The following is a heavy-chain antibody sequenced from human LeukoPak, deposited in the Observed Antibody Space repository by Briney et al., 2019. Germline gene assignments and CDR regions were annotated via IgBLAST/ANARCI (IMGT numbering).Heavy chain of an antibody. CDR1: GGSISSSSYY. CDR3: ARDVTMVRGGQDYYYMDV. Sequence: PSETLSLTCTVSGGSISSSSYYWGWIRQPPGKGLEWIGSIYYSGSTYYNPSLKSRVTISVDTSKNQFSLKLSSVTAADTAVYYCARDVTMVRGGQDYYYMDVWGKGTTVTISS. V-gene: IGHV4-39*07. D-gene: IGHD3-10*01. CDR2: IYYSGST. J-gene: IGHJ6*03.